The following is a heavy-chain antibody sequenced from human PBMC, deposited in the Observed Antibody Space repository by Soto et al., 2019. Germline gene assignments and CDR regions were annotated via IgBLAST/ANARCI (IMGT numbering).Heavy chain of an antibody. Sequence: WLSKESQAPGKGLEWVGRIKSKTDGGTTDYGAPVKGRFTISRDDSKTTLYLQLNSLKTEDTAVYHFNGPSRSSHQGGQGTLLTGSS. CDR1: W. CDR3: NGPSRSSHQ. CDR2: IKSKTDGGTT. D-gene: IGHD6-6*01. J-gene: IGHJ4*02. V-gene: IGHV3-15*01.